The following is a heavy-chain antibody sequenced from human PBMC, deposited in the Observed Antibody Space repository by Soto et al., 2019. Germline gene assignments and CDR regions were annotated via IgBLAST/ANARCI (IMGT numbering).Heavy chain of an antibody. Sequence: GGSLRLSCAVSGFTFTSYSMSWVRQAPGEGLEWVANIQQDGSEKYYVDSVKGRFTISRDNAKNSLYLQMNSLRAEDTAVYYCARALAGYCTTTDSYSCCGNWGQGTLVGVAS. CDR2: IQQDGSEK. CDR1: GFTFTSYS. CDR3: ARALAGYCTTTDSYSCCGN. V-gene: IGHV3-7*03. D-gene: IGHD2-8*01. J-gene: IGHJ4*02.